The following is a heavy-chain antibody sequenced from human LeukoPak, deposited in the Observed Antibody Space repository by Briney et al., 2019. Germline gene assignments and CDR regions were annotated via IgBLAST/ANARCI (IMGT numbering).Heavy chain of an antibody. D-gene: IGHD2-15*01. CDR3: ARDKGYCSGGSCYWFDY. J-gene: IGHJ4*02. CDR2: IIPIFGTA. CDR1: GGTFSSYA. Sequence: GASVKVSCKASGGTFSSYAISWVRQASGQGLEWMGGIIPIFGTANYAQKFQGRVTITTDESTGTAYMELSSLRSEDTAVYYCARDKGYCSGGSCYWFDYWGQGTLVTVSS. V-gene: IGHV1-69*05.